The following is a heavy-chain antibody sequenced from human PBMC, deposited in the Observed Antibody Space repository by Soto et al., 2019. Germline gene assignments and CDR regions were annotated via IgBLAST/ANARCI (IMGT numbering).Heavy chain of an antibody. CDR3: ARLRGGGSEYFFDY. V-gene: IGHV1-46*01. J-gene: IGHJ4*02. Sequence: ASLKVSCKTSGYTFTRYNVHWVRQTPGQGLEWMAIINPSGGTTYYVQKFEGRVTLTTDTSTSTVYMELSSLRADDTAVYYCARLRGGGSEYFFDYWGQGALVTVSS. CDR2: INPSGGTT. CDR1: GYTFTRYN. D-gene: IGHD2-15*01.